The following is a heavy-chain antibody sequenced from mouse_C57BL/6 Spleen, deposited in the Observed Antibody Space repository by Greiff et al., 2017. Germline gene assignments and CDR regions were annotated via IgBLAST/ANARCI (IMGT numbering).Heavy chain of an antibody. CDR3: ARHGDYYGSSYDWYFDV. CDR2: ISSGGSYN. D-gene: IGHD1-1*01. V-gene: IGHV5-6*01. Sequence: EVKGVESGGDLVKPGGSLKLSCAASGFTFSSYGMSWVRQTPDKRLEWVATISSGGSYNYYPDSGKGRFTISRDNAKNTLYLQMSSLKSEDTAMYYCARHGDYYGSSYDWYFDVWGTGTTVTVSS. CDR1: GFTFSSYG. J-gene: IGHJ1*03.